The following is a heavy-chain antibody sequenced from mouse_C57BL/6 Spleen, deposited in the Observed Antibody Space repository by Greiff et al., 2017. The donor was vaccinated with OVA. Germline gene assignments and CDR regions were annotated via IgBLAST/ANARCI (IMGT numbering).Heavy chain of an antibody. CDR2: IRNKANNHAT. Sequence: EVQLLESGGGLVQPGGSMKLSCAASGFTFSDAWMDWVRQSPEKGLEWVAEIRNKANNHATYYAESVKGRFTISRDDSKSSVYLQMNSLRAEDTGIYYCTRGGGYYEAWFAYWGQGTLVTVSA. CDR3: TRGGGYYEAWFAY. D-gene: IGHD2-3*01. CDR1: GFTFSDAW. V-gene: IGHV6-6*01. J-gene: IGHJ3*01.